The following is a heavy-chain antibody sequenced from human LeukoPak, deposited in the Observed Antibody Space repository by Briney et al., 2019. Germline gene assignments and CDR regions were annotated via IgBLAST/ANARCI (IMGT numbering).Heavy chain of an antibody. V-gene: IGHV3-7*03. CDR3: ARNNGLDV. Sequence: GGSLRLSCAASGFALSSHWMTWVRQVPGRGPEWVANVNRDGSETYYLDSVKGRFTISKDNARNSLYLQMNSLRAEDTALYHCARNNGLDVWGQGTTVIVSS. CDR1: GFALSSHW. J-gene: IGHJ6*02. CDR2: VNRDGSET.